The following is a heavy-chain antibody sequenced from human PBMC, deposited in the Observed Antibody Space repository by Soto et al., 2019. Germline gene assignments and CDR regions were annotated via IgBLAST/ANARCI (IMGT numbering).Heavy chain of an antibody. V-gene: IGHV3-23*01. J-gene: IGHJ5*02. D-gene: IGHD2-2*01. CDR1: GFTFRSNA. Sequence: EVQLLESGGGLAQPGGSLRLSCAASGFTFRSNAMNWVRQAPGKGLEWVSAISGAGDRTSYADSVKGRFTISRDNSKNTLYLQMNSLRAEDTAVYYCAKDFRVVIPPGPTWFAPWGQGTLVTVSS. CDR3: AKDFRVVIPPGPTWFAP. CDR2: ISGAGDRT.